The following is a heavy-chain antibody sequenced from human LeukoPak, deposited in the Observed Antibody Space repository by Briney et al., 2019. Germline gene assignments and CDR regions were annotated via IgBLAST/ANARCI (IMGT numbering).Heavy chain of an antibody. CDR3: ARDGGTVGTNYYYYMDV. J-gene: IGHJ6*03. CDR2: INPNSGGT. D-gene: IGHD1-26*01. Sequence: ASVKVSCKASGYTFTGYYMHWVRQAPGQGLEWMGWINPNSGGTNYAQKFQGRVTMTRDTSISTAYMELSRLRSDDTAVYYCARDGGTVGTNYYYYMDVWGQGTLVTVSS. V-gene: IGHV1-2*02. CDR1: GYTFTGYY.